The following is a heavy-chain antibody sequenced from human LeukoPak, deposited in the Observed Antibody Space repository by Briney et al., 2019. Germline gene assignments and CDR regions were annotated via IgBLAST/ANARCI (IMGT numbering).Heavy chain of an antibody. CDR1: ASTFSSYT. V-gene: IGHV1-69*04. CDR2: IVPTLGIA. J-gene: IGHJ4*02. CDR3: AREGGQYSSSSLGY. D-gene: IGHD6-6*01. Sequence: SVNLSCNSSASTFSSYTISLLRQPPAQGHELMGRIVPTLGIANYAQKYQARVTITAEKSTSTAYMELSSLRSEDTAVYYCAREGGQYSSSSLGYWGKGTLVTVSS.